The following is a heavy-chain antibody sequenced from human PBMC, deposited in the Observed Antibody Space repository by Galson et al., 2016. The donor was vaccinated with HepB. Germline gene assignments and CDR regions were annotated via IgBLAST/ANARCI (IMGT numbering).Heavy chain of an antibody. CDR1: GFTFSNVW. CDR2: IKIKTHGGTT. J-gene: IGHJ5*02. D-gene: IGHD1-26*01. V-gene: IGHV3-15*01. CDR3: TTDRGTLGAAGWFDP. Sequence: SCAASGFTFSNVWMSWVRQAPGKGLEWVGRIKIKTHGGTTDYAAPVKGRFTISRDDSKNTLYLQMNSLKTEDTAVYYCTTDRGTLGAAGWFDPWGQGTLVTVSS.